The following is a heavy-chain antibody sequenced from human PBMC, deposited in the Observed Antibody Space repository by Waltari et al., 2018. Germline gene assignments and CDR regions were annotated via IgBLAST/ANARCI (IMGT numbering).Heavy chain of an antibody. J-gene: IGHJ4*02. D-gene: IGHD2-8*02. V-gene: IGHV4-39*07. CDR2: IYYSGST. Sequence: QLQLQESGPGLVKPSETLSLTCTVSGGSISSSSYYWGWIRQPPGKGLEWIGSIYYSGSTYYNPSLKSRVTISVDTSKNQFSLKLSSVTAADTAVYYCATDPRVLVVYAMSYWGQGTLVTVSS. CDR1: GGSISSSSYY. CDR3: ATDPRVLVVYAMSY.